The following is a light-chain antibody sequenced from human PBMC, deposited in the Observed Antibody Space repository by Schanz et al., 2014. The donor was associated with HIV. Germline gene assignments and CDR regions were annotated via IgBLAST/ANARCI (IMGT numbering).Light chain of an antibody. CDR3: QQSYSTPQA. CDR1: QGIRND. V-gene: IGKV1-39*01. Sequence: DVQMTQSPPSLSVSVGDRVTLTCRASQGIRNDLGWYQQKPGKAPKLLIYAASSLQSGVPSRFSGSGSGTDFTLTISSLQPEDFATYYCQQSYSTPQAFGGGTKVEIK. CDR2: AAS. J-gene: IGKJ4*01.